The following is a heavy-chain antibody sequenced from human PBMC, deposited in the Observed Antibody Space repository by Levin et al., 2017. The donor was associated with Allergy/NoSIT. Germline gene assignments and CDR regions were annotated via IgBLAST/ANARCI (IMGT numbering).Heavy chain of an antibody. Sequence: GESLKISCAASGITFSNAWMSWARQAPGKGLEWVGRIKSSTDGGTTEYAAPVKGRFSISRDDSKNTLYLQMNSLKTEDTAVYFCTTYSSSWYYFDYWGQGTPVTVSS. J-gene: IGHJ4*02. CDR2: IKSSTDGGTT. V-gene: IGHV3-15*01. CDR3: TTYSSSWYYFDY. CDR1: GITFSNAW. D-gene: IGHD6-13*01.